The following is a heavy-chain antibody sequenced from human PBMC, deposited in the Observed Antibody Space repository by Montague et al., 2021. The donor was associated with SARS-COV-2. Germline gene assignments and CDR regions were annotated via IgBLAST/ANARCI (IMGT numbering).Heavy chain of an antibody. V-gene: IGHV3-30-3*01. CDR1: GFTFSSYA. CDR2: ISYDGSNK. J-gene: IGHJ3*02. D-gene: IGHD3-10*01. Sequence: SLRLSCAASGFTFSSYAMHWVRQAPGKGLEWVAVISYDGSNKCYADSVXGRFTISRDNSKNTLYLQMNSLRAGDTAVYYCARAAQKQYVLLWFGELLHDAFDIWGQGTMVTVSS. CDR3: ARAAQKQYVLLWFGELLHDAFDI.